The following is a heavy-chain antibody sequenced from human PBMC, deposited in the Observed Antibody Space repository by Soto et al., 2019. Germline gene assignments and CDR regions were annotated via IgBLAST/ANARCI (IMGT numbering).Heavy chain of an antibody. V-gene: IGHV3-23*01. D-gene: IGHD2-21*01. Sequence: PGGSLRLSCAASGFSFTNFAMSWVRQAPGKGLEWVAGIGASGDITWYADSVKGRLSISRDNSKNTLYLQLNSLRLEDTAVYYCEKDEFTDRGEDSFDYWGPATLLTVSS. J-gene: IGHJ4*02. CDR2: IGASGDIT. CDR1: GFSFTNFA. CDR3: EKDEFTDRGEDSFDY.